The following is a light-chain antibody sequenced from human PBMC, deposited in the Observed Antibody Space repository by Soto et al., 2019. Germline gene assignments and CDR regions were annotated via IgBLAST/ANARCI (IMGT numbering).Light chain of an antibody. J-gene: IGLJ1*01. CDR3: SSYAGSNNFV. Sequence: QSALAQPPSASGSPGQSVTISCTGSSSDVGGYKYVSWYQQHPGKAPKLMISEVSKRPSGVPDRFSGSKSGNTASLTVSGLQAEDEADYYCSSYAGSNNFVFGTGTKVTVL. V-gene: IGLV2-8*01. CDR2: EVS. CDR1: SSDVGGYKY.